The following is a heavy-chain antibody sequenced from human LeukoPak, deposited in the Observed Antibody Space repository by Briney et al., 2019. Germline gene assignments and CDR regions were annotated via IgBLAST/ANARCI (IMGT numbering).Heavy chain of an antibody. D-gene: IGHD2-2*01. CDR1: GYSFTNYW. CDR2: IYLGDSDT. CDR3: ARKGRYCSSTNCPFDY. Sequence: GESLKISCKGSGYSFTNYWIGWVRQMPGKGLEWMGIIYLGDSDTRYSPSFQGQVTISADKSISIAYLQWSSLKASDTAMYYCARKGRYCSSTNCPFDYWGQGTLVTVS. V-gene: IGHV5-51*01. J-gene: IGHJ4*02.